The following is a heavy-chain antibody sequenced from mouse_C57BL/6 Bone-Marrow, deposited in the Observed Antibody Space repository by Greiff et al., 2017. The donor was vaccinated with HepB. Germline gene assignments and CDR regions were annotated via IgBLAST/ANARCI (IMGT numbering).Heavy chain of an antibody. J-gene: IGHJ2*01. CDR1: GYTFTSYW. CDR3: AREGVVVAHFDY. CDR2: IDPSDSYT. Sequence: VKLQQPGAELVMPGASVKLSCKASGYTFTSYWMHWVKQRPGQGLEWIGEIDPSDSYTNYNQKFKGKSTLTVDKSSSTAYMQLSSLTSEDSAVYYCAREGVVVAHFDYWGQGTTLTVSS. V-gene: IGHV1-69*01. D-gene: IGHD1-1*01.